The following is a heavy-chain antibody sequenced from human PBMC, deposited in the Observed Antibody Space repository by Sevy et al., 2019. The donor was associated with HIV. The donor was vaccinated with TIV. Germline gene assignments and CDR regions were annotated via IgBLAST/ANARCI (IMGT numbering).Heavy chain of an antibody. J-gene: IGHJ4*02. CDR2: ISSSSSYT. Sequence: GGSLRLSCAASGFTFSDYYMSRIRQAPGKGLEWVSYISSSSSYTNYADSVKGRFTISRDNAKNSLYLQMNSLRAEDTAVYYCARGFTMVQFHFDYWGQGTLVTVSS. D-gene: IGHD3-10*01. CDR1: GFTFSDYY. V-gene: IGHV3-11*06. CDR3: ARGFTMVQFHFDY.